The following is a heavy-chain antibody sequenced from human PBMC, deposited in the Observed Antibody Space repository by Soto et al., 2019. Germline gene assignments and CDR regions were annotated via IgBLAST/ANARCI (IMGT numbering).Heavy chain of an antibody. V-gene: IGHV1-69*06. D-gene: IGHD3-22*01. CDR2: IIPIFGTA. CDR1: GGTFSSYA. J-gene: IGHJ4*02. Sequence: SVKVSCKASGGTFSSYAISWVRQAPGQGLEWMGGIIPIFGTANYAQKFQGRATITADKSTSTAYMELSSLRSEDTAVYYCARGAVENYYDSSGYYHYWGQGTLVT. CDR3: ARGAVENYYDSSGYYHY.